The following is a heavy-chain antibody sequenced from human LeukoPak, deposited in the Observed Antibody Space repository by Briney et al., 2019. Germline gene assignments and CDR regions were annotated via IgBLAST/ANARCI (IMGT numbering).Heavy chain of an antibody. Sequence: SETLSLTCTVSGGSISSGGYYWSWIRHHPGKGLEWIGYIYYSGSTYYNPSLKSRVTISVDTSKNQFSLKLSSVTAADTAVYYCARDRQRYCSSTSCYTGLDYWGQGTLVTVSS. CDR3: ARDRQRYCSSTSCYTGLDY. CDR1: GGSISSGGYY. CDR2: IYYSGST. D-gene: IGHD2-2*02. J-gene: IGHJ4*02. V-gene: IGHV4-31*03.